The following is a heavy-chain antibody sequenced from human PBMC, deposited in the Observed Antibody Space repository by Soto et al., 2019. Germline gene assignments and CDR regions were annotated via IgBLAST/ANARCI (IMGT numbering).Heavy chain of an antibody. CDR2: ISTGGSTI. CDR3: AREADGYNHKDY. V-gene: IGHV3-48*03. CDR1: GFTFSSYE. D-gene: IGHD5-12*01. Sequence: GGSLRLSCAASGFTFSSYEMNWVRQAPGNGLEWVSYISTGGSTIYYADSVKGRFTISRDNAKNSLYLQMNSLRAEDTAIYYCAREADGYNHKDYWGQGTLVTVSS. J-gene: IGHJ4*02.